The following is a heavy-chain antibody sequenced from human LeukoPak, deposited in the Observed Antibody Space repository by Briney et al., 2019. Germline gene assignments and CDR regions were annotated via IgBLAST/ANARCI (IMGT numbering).Heavy chain of an antibody. V-gene: IGHV4-59*01. CDR2: IYYSGST. Sequence: SETLSLTCTVSGGSISSYYWSWIRQPPGKGLEWIGYIYYSGSTNYNPSLKSRVTISVDTSKNQFSLKLSSVTAADTAVHYCARGGPLLLVPDYWGQGTLVTASS. CDR1: GGSISSYY. CDR3: ARGGPLLLVPDY. J-gene: IGHJ4*02. D-gene: IGHD2-8*01.